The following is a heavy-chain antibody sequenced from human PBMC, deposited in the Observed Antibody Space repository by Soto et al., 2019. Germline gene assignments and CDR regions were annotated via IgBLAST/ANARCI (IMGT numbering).Heavy chain of an antibody. Sequence: EVRLVESGGGLVKPGGSLRLSCAASGFTFNKYSMTWVRQAPGKGLEWVSSITSKTGDQYYADSVKGRFIISRDNTKNSLSLQVTSLRDEDTAVYYCARDLMPNDRSLGDLAYWGQGTLVTVSS. CDR1: GFTFNKYS. CDR3: ARDLMPNDRSLGDLAY. J-gene: IGHJ4*02. V-gene: IGHV3-21*06. D-gene: IGHD3-22*01. CDR2: ITSKTGDQ.